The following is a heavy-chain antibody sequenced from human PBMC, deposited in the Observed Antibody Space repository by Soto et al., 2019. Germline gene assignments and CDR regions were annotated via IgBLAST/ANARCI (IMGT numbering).Heavy chain of an antibody. D-gene: IGHD3-3*01. V-gene: IGHV4-34*01. Sequence: SETLSLTCAVYGGSFSGYYWSWIRQPPGKGLEWIGEINHSGSTNYNPSLKSRVTISVDTSKNQFSLKLSSVTAADTAVYYCARGYYDFWNYRMDVWGQGTTVTVSS. J-gene: IGHJ6*02. CDR2: INHSGST. CDR3: ARGYYDFWNYRMDV. CDR1: GGSFSGYY.